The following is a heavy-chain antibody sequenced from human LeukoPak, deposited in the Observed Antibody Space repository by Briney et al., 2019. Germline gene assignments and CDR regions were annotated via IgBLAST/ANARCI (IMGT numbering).Heavy chain of an antibody. CDR2: IIPIFGTA. J-gene: IGHJ4*02. D-gene: IGHD3-22*01. Sequence: GASVKVSCKASGGTFSSYAISWVRQAPGQGLEWMGGIIPIFGTANYAQKFQGRVTITADESTSTAYMELSSLRSEDTAVYYCARDQYYDSSGYYSEFDYWGQGTLVTVSS. CDR3: ARDQYYDSSGYYSEFDY. CDR1: GGTFSSYA. V-gene: IGHV1-69*13.